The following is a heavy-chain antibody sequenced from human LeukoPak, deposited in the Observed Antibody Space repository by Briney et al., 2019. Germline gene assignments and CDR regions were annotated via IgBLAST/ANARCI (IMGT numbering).Heavy chain of an antibody. V-gene: IGHV3-15*01. D-gene: IGHD3-9*01. CDR3: TTGRYFDWLLCNY. CDR1: GFTFSDHY. CDR2: IKTKADGGTT. Sequence: PGGSLRLSCAASGFTFSDHYMDWVRQAPGKGLEWVGRIKTKADGGTTDYAAPVKGRFTISRDDSKNTLFLQMNSLRTEDTAVYYCTTGRYFDWLLCNYWGQGTLVTVSS. J-gene: IGHJ4*02.